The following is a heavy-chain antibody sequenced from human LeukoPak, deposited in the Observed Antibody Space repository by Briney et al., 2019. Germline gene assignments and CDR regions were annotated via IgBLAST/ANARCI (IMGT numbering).Heavy chain of an antibody. CDR2: IYHSGST. CDR1: GYSISSGYY. Sequence: SETLSLTCTVSGYSISSGYYWGWIRPPPGKGPEWIGSIYHSGSTYHNPSLKSRLILPVDTSKNQFSLKLSSVTAADTAVYYCARDNWNPDYWGQGTLVTVSS. V-gene: IGHV4-38-2*02. D-gene: IGHD1-20*01. CDR3: ARDNWNPDY. J-gene: IGHJ4*02.